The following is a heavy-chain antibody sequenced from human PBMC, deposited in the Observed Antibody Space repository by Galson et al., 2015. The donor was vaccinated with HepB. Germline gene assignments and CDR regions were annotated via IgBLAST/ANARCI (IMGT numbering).Heavy chain of an antibody. J-gene: IGHJ4*02. CDR3: ARRSIAATSPFDY. D-gene: IGHD6-6*01. Sequence: QSGAEVKEPGESLKISCKGSGYSFTTRWIGWVRQMPGKGLEWMGIIYPGDSDTKYSPSFQGQVTISADKSISTAYLQWRSLKASDTAMYYCARRSIAATSPFDYWGQGTLVTVSS. CDR1: GYSFTTRW. CDR2: IYPGDSDT. V-gene: IGHV5-51*01.